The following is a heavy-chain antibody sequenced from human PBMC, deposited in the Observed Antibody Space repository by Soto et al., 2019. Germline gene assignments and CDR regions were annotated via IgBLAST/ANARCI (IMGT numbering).Heavy chain of an antibody. V-gene: IGHV4-34*01. Sequence: QVQLQQWGAGLLKPSETLSLTCAVYGGSFSGYYWSWIRQPPGKGLEWIGEINHSGSTNYNPSLKSRVTISVDTSKNQFSLKLSSVTAADTAVYYCARSMVRGLKYGMDVWGQGTTVTVSS. J-gene: IGHJ6*02. CDR2: INHSGST. CDR3: ARSMVRGLKYGMDV. CDR1: GGSFSGYY. D-gene: IGHD3-10*01.